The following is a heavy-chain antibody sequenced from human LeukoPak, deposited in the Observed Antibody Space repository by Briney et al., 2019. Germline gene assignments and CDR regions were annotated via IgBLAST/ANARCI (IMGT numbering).Heavy chain of an antibody. J-gene: IGHJ5*02. CDR2: INSDGSGT. Sequence: GGSLRLSCAASGFTFSGFWMHWLRQAPGKGLMWVSRINSDGSGTSYADSVKGRFTISRDNANNTLYLQMDSLRAEDTAVYYCARDKTTSFDPWGQGTLVTVSS. D-gene: IGHD4-17*01. V-gene: IGHV3-74*01. CDR1: GFTFSGFW. CDR3: ARDKTTSFDP.